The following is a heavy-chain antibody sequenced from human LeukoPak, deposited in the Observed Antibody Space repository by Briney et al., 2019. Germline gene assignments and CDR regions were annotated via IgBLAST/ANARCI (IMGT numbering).Heavy chain of an antibody. Sequence: SETLSLTCTVPGGSISSSYWAWVRQPAGKGLEWIGRIYTSESTNCNTSLKSRFTMSVDTSKNHFSLKLSSVTAADTAVYYCASTKNDYGPFDPWGQGTLVTVSS. J-gene: IGHJ5*02. D-gene: IGHD4/OR15-4a*01. CDR3: ASTKNDYGPFDP. V-gene: IGHV4-4*07. CDR2: IYTSEST. CDR1: GGSISSSY.